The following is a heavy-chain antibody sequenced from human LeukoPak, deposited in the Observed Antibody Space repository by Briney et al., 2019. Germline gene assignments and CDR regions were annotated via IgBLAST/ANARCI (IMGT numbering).Heavy chain of an antibody. CDR3: ARPRSTWNDGGFVY. Sequence: SETLSLTCTVSGASISRCSWSWIRQPPGKGLEWIGYICQTGSTNYNPSLKSRVTISVDTSKNQFSLKLSSVTAADTAVYYCARPRSTWNDGGFVYWGQGILVTVSS. V-gene: IGHV4-59*08. D-gene: IGHD1-1*01. CDR1: GASISRCS. J-gene: IGHJ4*02. CDR2: ICQTGST.